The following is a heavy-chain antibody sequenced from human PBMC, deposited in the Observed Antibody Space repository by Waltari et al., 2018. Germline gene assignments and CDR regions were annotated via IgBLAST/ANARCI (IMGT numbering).Heavy chain of an antibody. V-gene: IGHV3-33*01. CDR1: GFTFRIHA. CDR3: AREDWNYGRIPDS. J-gene: IGHJ4*02. D-gene: IGHD1-7*01. CDR2: MYSDGSAE. Sequence: QVQLVESGGGVVQPGKSLRLSCAASGFTFRIHAMHWVRQARGRGLGWVAIMYSDGSAEDYADSVKGRFTISRDNSGNSLYLQVNNLRAEDTAVYHCAREDWNYGRIPDSWGQGTLVTVSS.